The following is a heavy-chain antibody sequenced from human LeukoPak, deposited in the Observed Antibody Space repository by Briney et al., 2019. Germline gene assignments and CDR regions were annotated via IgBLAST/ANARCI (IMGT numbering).Heavy chain of an antibody. V-gene: IGHV3-21*01. CDR2: ISSSSSYI. Sequence: GGSLRLSCAASGFTFSSYSMNWVRQAPGKGLEWVSSISSSSSYIYYADSVKGRFTISGDNAKNSLYLQMNSLRAEDTAVYYCARDAAQDHYYGSGAYYYGMDVWGQGTTVTVSS. J-gene: IGHJ6*02. CDR3: ARDAAQDHYYGSGAYYYGMDV. D-gene: IGHD3-10*01. CDR1: GFTFSSYS.